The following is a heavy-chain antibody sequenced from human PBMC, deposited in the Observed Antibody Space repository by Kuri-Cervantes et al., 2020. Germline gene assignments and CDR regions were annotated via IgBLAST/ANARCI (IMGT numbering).Heavy chain of an antibody. D-gene: IGHD3-22*01. V-gene: IGHV4-38-2*02. J-gene: IGHJ6*03. CDR2: IYHSGST. CDR3: ARDDDTDYYYYYMDV. Sequence: ESLKISCAVYGGSFSGYYWGWIRQPPGKGLEWIGSIYHSGSTYYNPSLKSRVTISVDTSKNQFSLKLSSVTAADTAVYYCARDDDTDYYYYYMDVWGKGTTVTVSS. CDR1: GGSFSGYY.